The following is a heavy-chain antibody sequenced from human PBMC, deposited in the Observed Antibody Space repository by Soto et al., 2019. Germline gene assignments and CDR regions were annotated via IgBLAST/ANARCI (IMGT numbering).Heavy chain of an antibody. Sequence: EVQLVESGGGLVQPGGSLRLSCAASGFTFNRYWMGWVRQAPGKGPEWLANIKQDGSERYYVDSVKGRFTISRDNVKKPGYPQKNRLRAEDTAVYYCTRTISALPGDDYWGQGTLVTVS. V-gene: IGHV3-7*01. CDR3: TRTISALPGDDY. J-gene: IGHJ4*02. CDR2: IKQDGSER. D-gene: IGHD6-6*01. CDR1: GFTFNRYW.